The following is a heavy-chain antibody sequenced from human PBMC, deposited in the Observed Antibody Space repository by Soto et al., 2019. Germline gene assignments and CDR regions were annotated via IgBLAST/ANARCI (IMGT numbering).Heavy chain of an antibody. CDR3: ARHDYGDCYNLDY. V-gene: IGHV4-39*01. J-gene: IGHJ4*02. D-gene: IGHD4-17*01. CDR2: IYYSGST. Sequence: QLQLQESGPGLVKPSETLSLTCTVSGGSISISSYYWVWIRQPPGKALEWIGSIYYSGSTYYNPSLKSRVTISADTSKNQFSRHMSSVNAADTEVYYWARHDYGDCYNLDYWGQGTLVTVSS. CDR1: GGSISISSYY.